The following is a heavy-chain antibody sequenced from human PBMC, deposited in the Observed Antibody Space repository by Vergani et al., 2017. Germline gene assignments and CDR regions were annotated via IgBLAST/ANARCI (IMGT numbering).Heavy chain of an antibody. Sequence: QVQLVESGGGLVKPGGSLRLSCAASGFTFSDYYMSWIRQAPGKGLEWVSYISSSGSYIYYADSVKGRFTISRDNAKNSLYLQMNSLRAEDTAVYYCARVEEAVPYYYYGMDVWGQGTTVTVSS. CDR1: GFTFSDYY. J-gene: IGHJ6*02. CDR2: ISSSGSYI. V-gene: IGHV3-11*04. D-gene: IGHD6-25*01. CDR3: ARVEEAVPYYYYGMDV.